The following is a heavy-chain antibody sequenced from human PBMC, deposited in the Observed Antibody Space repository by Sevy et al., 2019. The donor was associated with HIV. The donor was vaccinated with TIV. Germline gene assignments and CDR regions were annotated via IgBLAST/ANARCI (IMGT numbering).Heavy chain of an antibody. CDR3: ARYYYDSSGYYDYSGMDV. V-gene: IGHV1-8*01. D-gene: IGHD3-22*01. CDR2: MNPNSGNT. Sequence: ASVKVSCKASGYTFTSYDINWVRQATGQGLEWMGWMNPNSGNTGYAQKFQGRVTMTRNTSISTAYMKLSSLRSEDTAIYYCARYYYDSSGYYDYSGMDVWGQGTTVTVSS. CDR1: GYTFTSYD. J-gene: IGHJ6*02.